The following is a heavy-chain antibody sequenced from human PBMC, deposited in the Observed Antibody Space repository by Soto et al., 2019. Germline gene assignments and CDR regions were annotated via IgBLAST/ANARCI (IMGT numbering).Heavy chain of an antibody. CDR3: AHIREDSNYGWFDP. J-gene: IGHJ5*02. V-gene: IGHV4-39*01. Sequence: QLQLQESGPGLVKPSETLTLTCTVSGDSISSSPNYWAWHRQPPGQGLEWIGSVYYSGTTYRQPSLQSRATIAIDTSKNQFSMMLSSVTAADSEVYYCAHIREDSNYGWFDPWGHGSLVTVSS. CDR1: GDSISSSPNY. CDR2: VYYSGTT. D-gene: IGHD4-4*01.